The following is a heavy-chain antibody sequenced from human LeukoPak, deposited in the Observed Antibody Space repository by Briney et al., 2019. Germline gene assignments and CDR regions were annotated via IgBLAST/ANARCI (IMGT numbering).Heavy chain of an antibody. V-gene: IGHV1-2*02. CDR2: INPNSGGT. D-gene: IGHD3-10*01. CDR3: ARDPSSGSRYGYYYYYYMDV. CDR1: GYTFTGYY. J-gene: IGHJ6*03. Sequence: ASVKVSCKASGYTFTGYYMHWVRQAPGQGLEWMGWINPNSGGTNYAQKLQGRVTMTRDTSISTAYMELSRLRSDDTAVYYCARDPSSGSRYGYYYYYYMDVWGKGTTVTVSS.